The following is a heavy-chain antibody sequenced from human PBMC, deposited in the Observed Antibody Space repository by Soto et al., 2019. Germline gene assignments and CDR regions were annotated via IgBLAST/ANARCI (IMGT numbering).Heavy chain of an antibody. CDR3: ASAVLLRDRWYYVVWCCYYFVGWFDP. CDR2: IIPIFGTA. Sequence: SVKVSCKASGGTFSSYAISWVRQAPGQGLEWMGGIIPIFGTANYAQKFQGRVTITADKSTSTAYMELSSLRSEDTAVYYCASAVLLRDRWYYVVWCCYYFVGWFDPCGQGTLVTGSS. J-gene: IGHJ5*02. V-gene: IGHV1-69*06. CDR1: GGTFSSYA. D-gene: IGHD3-3*01.